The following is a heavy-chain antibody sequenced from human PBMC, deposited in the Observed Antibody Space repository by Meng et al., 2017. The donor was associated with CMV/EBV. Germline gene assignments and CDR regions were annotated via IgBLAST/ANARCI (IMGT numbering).Heavy chain of an antibody. J-gene: IGHJ4*02. V-gene: IGHV3-30*04. CDR1: GFTLSDYT. D-gene: IGHD3-3*01. CDR2: LSYDGTNK. CDR3: ARDPQLRFLEWLLHYYFDY. Sequence: GGSLRLSCAASGFTLSDYTMHWVRQAPGKWLEWVAVLSYDGTNKYYADSVQGRFTISRDKSINTLYLEMNSLRPEDTAIYYCARDPQLRFLEWLLHYYFDYWGQGTLVTVSS.